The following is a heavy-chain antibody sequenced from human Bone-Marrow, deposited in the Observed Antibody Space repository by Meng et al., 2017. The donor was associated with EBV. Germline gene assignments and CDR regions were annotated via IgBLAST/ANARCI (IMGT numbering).Heavy chain of an antibody. CDR3: ARDGGYCSSTSCYFWRVGNWFDP. CDR2: ISSSSSYI. V-gene: IGHV3-21*01. J-gene: IGHJ5*02. CDR1: GLPFSRYS. Sequence: EVQLVESGGGLVKPGGSLILSCAACGLPFSRYSMNWVRRAAGKGLEWVSSISSSSSYIYYADSVKGRFTISRDNAKNSLYLQMNSLRAEDTAVYYCARDGGYCSSTSCYFWRVGNWFDPWGQGTLVTVSS. D-gene: IGHD2-2*01.